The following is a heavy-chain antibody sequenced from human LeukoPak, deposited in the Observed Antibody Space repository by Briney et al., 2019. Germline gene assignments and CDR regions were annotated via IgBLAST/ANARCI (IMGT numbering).Heavy chain of an antibody. CDR3: ARGGPRDLYTYYYDSSGYYSDY. D-gene: IGHD3-22*01. J-gene: IGHJ4*02. Sequence: ASVKVSCKASGYTFTSYGVSWVRQAPGQGLEWMGWISAYNGNTNYAQKLQGRVTMTTDTSTSTAYMELRSLRSDDTAVYYCARGGPRDLYTYYYDSSGYYSDYWGQGTLVTVSS. V-gene: IGHV1-18*01. CDR1: GYTFTSYG. CDR2: ISAYNGNT.